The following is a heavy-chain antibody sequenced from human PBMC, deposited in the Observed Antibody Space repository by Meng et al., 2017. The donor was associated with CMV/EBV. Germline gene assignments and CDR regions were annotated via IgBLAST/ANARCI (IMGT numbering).Heavy chain of an antibody. D-gene: IGHD6-13*01. V-gene: IGHV1-69*02. Sequence: SVKLSCKASGGTFSSYTISWVRPAPGQGLEWMGRIIPILGIANYAQKFQGRVTITADKSTSTAYMELSSLGSEDTAVYYCARRRRWGSAAGTYMYYYYGMDVWGQGTTVTVSS. CDR3: ARRRRWGSAAGTYMYYYYGMDV. J-gene: IGHJ6*02. CDR2: IIPILGIA. CDR1: GGTFSSYT.